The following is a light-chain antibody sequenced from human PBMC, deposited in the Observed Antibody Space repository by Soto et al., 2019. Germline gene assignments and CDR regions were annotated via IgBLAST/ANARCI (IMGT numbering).Light chain of an antibody. CDR3: QQYGSSPQT. CDR1: QSVSSSY. J-gene: IGKJ1*01. CDR2: GAS. Sequence: EIGLAQSPGPLSLSQGERATLSCRASQSVSSSYLAWYQQKPGQAPRLLIYGASSRATGIPDRFSGSGSGTDFTLTISRLEPEDFAVYYCQQYGSSPQTFGQGTKV. V-gene: IGKV3-20*01.